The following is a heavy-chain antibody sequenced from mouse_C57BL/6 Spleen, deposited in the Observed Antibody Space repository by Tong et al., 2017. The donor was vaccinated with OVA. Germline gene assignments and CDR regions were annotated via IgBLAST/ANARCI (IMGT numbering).Heavy chain of an antibody. J-gene: IGHJ3*01. CDR2: IDPANGNT. V-gene: IGHV14-3*02. D-gene: IGHD4-1*01. CDR1: GFNIKDTY. Sequence: EVQLQESGAELVRPGALVKLSCKASGFNIKDTYMHWVKQRPEQGLEWIGRIDPANGNTKYDPKFQGKDTLTADKSSSTASRHISSLTSEESAGHDYAPLGQFAYCGQGTLCTVSA. CDR3: APLGQFAY.